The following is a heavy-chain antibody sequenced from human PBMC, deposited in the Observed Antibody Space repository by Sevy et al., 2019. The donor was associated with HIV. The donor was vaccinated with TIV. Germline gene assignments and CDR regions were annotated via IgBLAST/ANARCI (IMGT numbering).Heavy chain of an antibody. Sequence: ASVKVSCKASGYTFTSYYMHWVRQAPGQGLEWMGIINPSGGSTSYAQKFQGRVTMTRDTSTSTVYMELSSLRSEDTVVYYCAREAEPLWFGELLGGAFDIWGQGTMVTVSS. J-gene: IGHJ3*02. V-gene: IGHV1-46*01. CDR2: INPSGGST. CDR1: GYTFTSYY. D-gene: IGHD3-10*01. CDR3: AREAEPLWFGELLGGAFDI.